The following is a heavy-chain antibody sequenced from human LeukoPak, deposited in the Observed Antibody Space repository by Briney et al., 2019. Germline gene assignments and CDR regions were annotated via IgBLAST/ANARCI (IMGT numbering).Heavy chain of an antibody. J-gene: IGHJ4*02. Sequence: PSETLSLTCTVSGGSISIYYGSWIRHPPGKGLECIGYIYYSGSTNYNPSLKSRVTISVDTSKNQFSLKLSSVTAADTAVYYCARDRYDFWSGYTYYYFDYWGQGTPVTVSS. CDR2: IYYSGST. CDR1: GGSISIYY. D-gene: IGHD3-3*01. CDR3: ARDRYDFWSGYTYYYFDY. V-gene: IGHV4-59*01.